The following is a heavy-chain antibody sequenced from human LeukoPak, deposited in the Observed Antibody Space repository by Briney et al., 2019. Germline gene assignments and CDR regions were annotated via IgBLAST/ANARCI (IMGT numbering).Heavy chain of an antibody. CDR1: GFTFSNYG. CDR2: IRYDGSKK. V-gene: IGHV3-30*02. D-gene: IGHD6-6*01. J-gene: IGHJ4*02. CDR3: AKGQERTRIAARPSALDF. Sequence: GGSLRLSCAASGFTFSNYGMHWVRRAPGKGLEWVTFIRYDGSKKYYADSVKGRFTISRDNSKNTLYLQMSTLRAEDTATYYCAKGQERTRIAARPSALDFWGQGTRVTVSS.